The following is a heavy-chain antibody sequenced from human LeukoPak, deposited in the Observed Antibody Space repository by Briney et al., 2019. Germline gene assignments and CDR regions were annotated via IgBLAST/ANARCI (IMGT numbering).Heavy chain of an antibody. Sequence: GGSLRLSCAASGFTFSSYGMHWVRQAPGKGLEWVAFIRYDGSNKYYAEFVKGRFTISRDNSKNTLYLQMNSLRAEDTAVYYCAKTPYYYDSSGLHPFDYWGQGTLVTVSS. CDR3: AKTPYYYDSSGLHPFDY. D-gene: IGHD3-22*01. CDR2: IRYDGSNK. V-gene: IGHV3-30*02. CDR1: GFTFSSYG. J-gene: IGHJ4*02.